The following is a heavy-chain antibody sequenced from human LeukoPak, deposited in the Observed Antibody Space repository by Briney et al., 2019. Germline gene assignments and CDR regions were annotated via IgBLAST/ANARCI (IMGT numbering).Heavy chain of an antibody. Sequence: GGSLRLSCRVSGITLSNYGMSWVRQAPGKGLEWVAGISGSGGSTNYADSVKGRFTISRDNPKNILYLQMNSLRAEDTAVYYCARDSTYYYDSGSSGPHYFDNWGQGTLVTVSS. J-gene: IGHJ4*02. CDR2: ISGSGGST. V-gene: IGHV3-23*01. CDR1: GITLSNYG. CDR3: ARDSTYYYDSGSSGPHYFDN. D-gene: IGHD3-10*01.